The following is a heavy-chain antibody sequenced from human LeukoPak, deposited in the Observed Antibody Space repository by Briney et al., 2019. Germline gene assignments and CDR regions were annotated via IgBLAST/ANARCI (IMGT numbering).Heavy chain of an antibody. J-gene: IGHJ3*02. CDR1: GGSFSGYY. CDR3: ARIIAAAGEGAFDI. CDR2: INHSGST. D-gene: IGHD6-13*01. Sequence: PPETLSLTCAVYGGSFSGYYWSWIRQPPGKGLEWIGEINHSGSTNYNPSLKSRVTISVDTSKNQFSLKLSSVTAADTAVYYCARIIAAAGEGAFDIWGQGTMVTVS. V-gene: IGHV4-34*01.